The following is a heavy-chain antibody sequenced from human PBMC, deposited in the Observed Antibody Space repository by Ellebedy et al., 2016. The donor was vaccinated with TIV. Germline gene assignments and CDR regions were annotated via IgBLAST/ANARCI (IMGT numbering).Heavy chain of an antibody. J-gene: IGHJ4*02. V-gene: IGHV3-23*01. CDR1: GFTFSSHG. D-gene: IGHD6-19*01. CDR2: ITGGGDTT. CDR3: VRVMWPVPGPVDPFDY. Sequence: GESLKISCAASGFTFSSHGMAWVRQAPGKGLEWLSGITGGGDTTYYADSVKGRFTISRENSKNTLFLQLSSLRAEDTAVFYCVRVMWPVPGPVDPFDYWGQGTPVTVSS.